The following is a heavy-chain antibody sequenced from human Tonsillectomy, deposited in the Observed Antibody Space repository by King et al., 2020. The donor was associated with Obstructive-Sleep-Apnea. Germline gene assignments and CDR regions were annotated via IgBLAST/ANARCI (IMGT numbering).Heavy chain of an antibody. J-gene: IGHJ4*02. CDR3: AREDRYYDSSGYWQAFDY. V-gene: IGHV3-11*01. CDR2: ISSSGSTI. D-gene: IGHD3-22*01. Sequence: VQLVESGGGLVKPGESLRLSCAASGFTFSDYYMSWIRQAPGKGLEWVSYISSSGSTIYYADSVKGRFTISRDNAKNSLYLQMNSLRAEDTAVYYCAREDRYYDSSGYWQAFDYWGQGTLVTVSS. CDR1: GFTFSDYY.